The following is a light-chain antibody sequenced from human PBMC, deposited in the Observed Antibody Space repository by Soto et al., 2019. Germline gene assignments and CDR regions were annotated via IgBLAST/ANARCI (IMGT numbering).Light chain of an antibody. Sequence: QAVVTQPPSASGTPGQRVTISCSGSNANIGINSVSWYQQVPGTAPRVLIFADYQRPSGVPDRFSGSKSGTSASLAISGLQSEDEAAYYCAAWDDTLSGRYVFGTGTKLTVL. CDR2: ADY. CDR3: AAWDDTLSGRYV. V-gene: IGLV1-44*01. J-gene: IGLJ1*01. CDR1: NANIGINS.